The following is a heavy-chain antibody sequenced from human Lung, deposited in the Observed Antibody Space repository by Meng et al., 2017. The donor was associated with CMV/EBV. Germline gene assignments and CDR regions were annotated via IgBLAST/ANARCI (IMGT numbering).Heavy chain of an antibody. CDR3: VRGSGREWFDP. J-gene: IGHJ5*02. D-gene: IGHD2-15*01. Sequence: GESLKISCAASGFTFSNYWMSWVRQAPGKGLEWAASINQDGSEKHYMDSVKGRFTISRDNAKNALYLEMNSLRAEDTALYFCVRGSGREWFDPWGQGTLVXVSS. CDR2: INQDGSEK. V-gene: IGHV3-7*04. CDR1: GFTFSNYW.